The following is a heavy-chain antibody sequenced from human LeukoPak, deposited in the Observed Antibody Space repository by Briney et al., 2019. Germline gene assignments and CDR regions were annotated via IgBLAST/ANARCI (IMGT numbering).Heavy chain of an antibody. V-gene: IGHV4-34*01. CDR3: ATRLPTDY. CDR2: IDHSGST. D-gene: IGHD5-12*01. Sequence: PSETLSLTCAVYGGSFSDYSWSWIRQPPGKGLEWIGEIDHSGSTSYNPSLKSRLTISVDTSKKQFSLKLNSMTAADTAVYYCATRLPTDYWGQGTPVTVSS. J-gene: IGHJ4*02. CDR1: GGSFSDYS.